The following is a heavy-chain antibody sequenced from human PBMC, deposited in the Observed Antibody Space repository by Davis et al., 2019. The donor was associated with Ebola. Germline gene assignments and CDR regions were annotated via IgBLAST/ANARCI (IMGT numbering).Heavy chain of an antibody. CDR2: INHSGST. Sequence: SETLSLTCAVYGGSFSGYYWSWIRQPPGKGLEWIGEINHSGSTNYNPSLKSRVTISVDTSKNQFSLKLSSVTAADTAVYYCARVGAGAAHWGSYRYTRMYYFDYWGQGTLVTVSS. D-gene: IGHD3-16*02. CDR1: GGSFSGYY. V-gene: IGHV4-34*01. CDR3: ARVGAGAAHWGSYRYTRMYYFDY. J-gene: IGHJ4*02.